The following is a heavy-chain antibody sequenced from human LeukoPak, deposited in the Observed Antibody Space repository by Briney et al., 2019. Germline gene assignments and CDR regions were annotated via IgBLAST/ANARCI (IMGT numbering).Heavy chain of an antibody. CDR3: ARKAGTTYNWFDP. CDR2: ISSSSSYI. V-gene: IGHV3-21*01. J-gene: IGHJ5*02. Sequence: GGSLRLSCAASGITFSSYGMSWVRQAPGKGLEWVSSISSSSSYIYYADSVKGRFTISRDNAKNSLYLQMNSLRAEDTAVYYCARKAGTTYNWFDPWGQGTLVTVSS. CDR1: GITFSSYG. D-gene: IGHD1-1*01.